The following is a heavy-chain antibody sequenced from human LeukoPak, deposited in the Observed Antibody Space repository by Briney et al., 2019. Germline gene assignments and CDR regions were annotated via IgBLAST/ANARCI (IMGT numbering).Heavy chain of an antibody. CDR3: ARSTAGFDY. CDR2: ISGSGGST. D-gene: IGHD1-1*01. J-gene: IGHJ4*02. V-gene: IGHV3-23*01. CDR1: GFTFSSYA. Sequence: PGGSLRLSCAASGFTFSSYAMSWVRQAPGKGLEWVSAISGSGGSTYYADSVKGRFTISRDNAKNSLSLQMSSLRVEDTAVYYCARSTAGFDYWGQGTLVTVSS.